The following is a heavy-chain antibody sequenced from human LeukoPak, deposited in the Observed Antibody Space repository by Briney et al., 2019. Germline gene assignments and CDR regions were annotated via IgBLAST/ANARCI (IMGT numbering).Heavy chain of an antibody. CDR1: GGSISSYY. CDR3: ARGRFYDTN. Sequence: SETLSLTCTVSGGSISSYYWSWIRQPPGKGLEWIGYIYYSGSTNYNPSLKSRGTISVDTSKNQFSLKLSSVTAADTAVYYCARGRFYDTNWGQGTTVTVSS. J-gene: IGHJ6*02. D-gene: IGHD3-22*01. CDR2: IYYSGST. V-gene: IGHV4-59*01.